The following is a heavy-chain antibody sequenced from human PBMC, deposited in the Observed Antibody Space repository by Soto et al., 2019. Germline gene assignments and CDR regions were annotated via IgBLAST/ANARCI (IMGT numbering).Heavy chain of an antibody. Sequence: PETLSLTCTVSGGSISNYYWNWIRQSPGKGLEWIGYIYSSGSTHYNPSLQNRVTISIDTSKNQVSLKVNSVTAADTAVYYCARDHPHSYGVYYFDYWGQGTPVTVSP. CDR2: IYSSGST. J-gene: IGHJ4*02. CDR3: ARDHPHSYGVYYFDY. V-gene: IGHV4-59*01. CDR1: GGSISNYY. D-gene: IGHD5-18*01.